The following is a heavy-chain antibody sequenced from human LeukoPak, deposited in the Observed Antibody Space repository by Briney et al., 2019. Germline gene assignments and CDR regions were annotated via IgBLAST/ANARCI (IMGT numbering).Heavy chain of an antibody. CDR3: ARWYSSGWYSDY. D-gene: IGHD6-19*01. V-gene: IGHV3-21*06. CDR2: VSGTSEYV. J-gene: IGHJ4*02. CDR1: GFSFSTYS. Sequence: PGGSLRLSCAASGFSFSTYSMIWVRQAPGKGLEWVSSVSGTSEYVYYADSVRGRFTISRDNAKNTVYLQMNSLRAEDTAVYYCARWYSSGWYSDYWGQGTLVTVSS.